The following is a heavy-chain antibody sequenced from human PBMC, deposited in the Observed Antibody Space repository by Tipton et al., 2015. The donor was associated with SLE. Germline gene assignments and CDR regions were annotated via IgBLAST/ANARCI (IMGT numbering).Heavy chain of an antibody. Sequence: SLRLSCAASGFTFSTYIMHWVRQAPGKGLEWVAVMSYDGGNEYYADSVKGRFTISRDNSKNTLYLQMNSLRTEDTAVYYCARGLRSSEYCGGDCYSRLGYWGQGTLVTVSS. CDR1: GFTFSTYI. D-gene: IGHD2-21*01. CDR2: MSYDGGNE. J-gene: IGHJ4*02. CDR3: ARGLRSSEYCGGDCYSRLGY. V-gene: IGHV3-30*04.